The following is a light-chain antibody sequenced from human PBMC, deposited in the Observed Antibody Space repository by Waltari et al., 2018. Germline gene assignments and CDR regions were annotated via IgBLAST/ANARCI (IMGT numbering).Light chain of an antibody. CDR2: AAS. CDR1: QGISCY. Sequence: VIWMTQSPSFLSASTGERVTISCRMSQGISCYLAWYQQKPGKAPELLIYAASTLQSGVPSRFSGSGSGTDFTLTISCLQSEDFATYYCQQYYSFPKTFGQGTKVEIK. CDR3: QQYYSFPKT. V-gene: IGKV1D-8*01. J-gene: IGKJ1*01.